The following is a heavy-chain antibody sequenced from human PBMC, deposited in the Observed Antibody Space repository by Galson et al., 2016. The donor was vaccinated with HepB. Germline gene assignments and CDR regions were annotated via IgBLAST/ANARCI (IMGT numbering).Heavy chain of an antibody. CDR2: ISGKGDST. Sequence: SLRLSCAASGFTFSNFAMTWVRQAPGKELEWISGISGKGDSTYYADSVKGRFTVSRDNSKNTLHLHMNSLRVDDTAVYYCANLGSGSFRWYFYGMEVWGKGTTVTVPS. J-gene: IGHJ6*04. D-gene: IGHD3-10*01. V-gene: IGHV3-23*01. CDR3: ANLGSGSFRWYFYGMEV. CDR1: GFTFSNFA.